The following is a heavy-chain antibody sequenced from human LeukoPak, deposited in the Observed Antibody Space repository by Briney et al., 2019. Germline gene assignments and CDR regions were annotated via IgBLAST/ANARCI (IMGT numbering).Heavy chain of an antibody. CDR1: GGSISSYY. J-gene: IGHJ4*02. CDR2: IYYSGST. CDR3: ARDKGDYFDY. V-gene: IGHV4-59*01. Sequence: SETLSLTCTVSGGSISSYYWSWIRQPPGKGLEWIGYIYYSGSTNYNPSLKSRVTISVDTSKNQFSLKLSSVTAADTAVYYCARDKGDYFDYWGQGTLVTVSP. D-gene: IGHD3-16*01.